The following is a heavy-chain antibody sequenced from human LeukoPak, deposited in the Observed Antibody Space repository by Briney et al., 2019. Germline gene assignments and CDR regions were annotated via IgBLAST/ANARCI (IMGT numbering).Heavy chain of an antibody. CDR1: GGSISSSSYY. Sequence: SETLSLTCTVSGGSISSSSYYWGWIRQPPGKGLEWIGSIYYSGSTYYNPSLKSRVTISVDTSKNQFSLKLSSVTAADTAVYYCAREERYSGSYYRDYWGQGTLVTVSS. J-gene: IGHJ4*02. CDR2: IYYSGST. V-gene: IGHV4-39*07. CDR3: AREERYSGSYYRDY. D-gene: IGHD1-26*01.